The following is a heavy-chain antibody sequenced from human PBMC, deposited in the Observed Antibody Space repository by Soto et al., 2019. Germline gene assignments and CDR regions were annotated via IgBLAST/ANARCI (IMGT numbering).Heavy chain of an antibody. J-gene: IGHJ4*02. CDR2: ISYDGSNK. D-gene: IGHD3-10*01. Sequence: QAQLVESGGGVVQPGRSLRLSCAASGFAFSSYAMHWVRQAPGKGLEWVAVISYDGSNKYYADSVKGRFTISRDNSKNTLYLQMNSLRAEDTAVYYCARDLSGSGDWGQGTLVTVSS. CDR3: ARDLSGSGD. CDR1: GFAFSSYA. V-gene: IGHV3-30-3*01.